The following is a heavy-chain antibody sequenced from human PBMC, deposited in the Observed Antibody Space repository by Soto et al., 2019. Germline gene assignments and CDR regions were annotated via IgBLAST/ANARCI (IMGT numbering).Heavy chain of an antibody. CDR2: TIPIFGTA. Sequence: QVQLVQSGAEVKKPGSSVKVSCKASGGTFSSYAISWVRQAPGQALEWIGGTIPIFGTANYAQKFQGRVTITADASTSAAYMELSSRRSEDTAVYYCARRPKEDASRYDFWTYRHWYFDLWGRGTLVTVSS. V-gene: IGHV1-69*12. CDR3: ARRPKEDASRYDFWTYRHWYFDL. CDR1: GGTFSSYA. J-gene: IGHJ2*01. D-gene: IGHD3-3*01.